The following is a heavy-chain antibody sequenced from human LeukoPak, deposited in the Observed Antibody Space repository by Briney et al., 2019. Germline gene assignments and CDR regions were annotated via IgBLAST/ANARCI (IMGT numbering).Heavy chain of an antibody. D-gene: IGHD2-2*01. CDR1: GYSFTHGHY. Sequence: FETLSLTRSFSGYSFTHGHYWGWSRPPPRKGAGGIANIYHTGSAHYNPSLKSRVTISVDTSKNQFSLKLSSVTAAGTAVYYCARYCTSTTCILRGFDYWGQGTLVTVSS. CDR3: ARYCTSTTCILRGFDY. V-gene: IGHV4-38-2*01. CDR2: IYHTGSA. J-gene: IGHJ4*02.